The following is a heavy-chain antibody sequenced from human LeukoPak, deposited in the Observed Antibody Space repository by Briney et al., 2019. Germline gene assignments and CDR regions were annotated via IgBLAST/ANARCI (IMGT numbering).Heavy chain of an antibody. CDR3: ARDLAAYDAFDI. Sequence: GWSLRLSCAASGFTFSSYWMSWVRQAPGKGLEWLANIKQDGSEKYYVDSVKGRFTISRDDAKNSLYLQMNSLRAEDTAVYYCARDLAAYDAFDIWGQGTMVTVSS. CDR1: GFTFSSYW. D-gene: IGHD2-15*01. V-gene: IGHV3-7*03. CDR2: IKQDGSEK. J-gene: IGHJ3*02.